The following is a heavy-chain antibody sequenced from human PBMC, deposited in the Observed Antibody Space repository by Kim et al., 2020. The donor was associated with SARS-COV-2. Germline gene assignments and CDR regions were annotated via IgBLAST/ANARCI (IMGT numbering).Heavy chain of an antibody. J-gene: IGHJ4*02. CDR2: ISAYNGNT. D-gene: IGHD3-9*01. V-gene: IGHV1-18*01. Sequence: ASVKVSCKASGYTFTSYGISWVRQAPGQGLEWMGWISAYNGNTNYAQKLQGRVTMTTDTSTSTAYMELRSLRSDDTAVYYCARGGNYDILTGYYTDFDYWGQGTLVTVSS. CDR3: ARGGNYDILTGYYTDFDY. CDR1: GYTFTSYG.